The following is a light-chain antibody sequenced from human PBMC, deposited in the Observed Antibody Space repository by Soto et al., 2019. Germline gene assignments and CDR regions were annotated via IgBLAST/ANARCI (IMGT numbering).Light chain of an antibody. CDR2: DAS. CDR3: QQRSNWLWT. J-gene: IGKJ1*01. Sequence: EIVLTQSPATLSLSPGERATLSCRASQSVSSYLAWYQQKPGQAPRLLIYDASNRATGIPARFSGSGSGTDFTLTISSLEPEDFAVYXCQQRSNWLWTFGQGTKVEIK. V-gene: IGKV3-11*01. CDR1: QSVSSY.